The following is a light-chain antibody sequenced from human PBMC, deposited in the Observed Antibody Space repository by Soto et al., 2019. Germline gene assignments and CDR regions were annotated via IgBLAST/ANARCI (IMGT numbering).Light chain of an antibody. CDR1: QSVSSN. J-gene: IGKJ1*01. CDR3: QQYNNWPPWT. V-gene: IGKV3-15*01. CDR2: GAS. Sequence: EIVMTQSPATLSVSPGERATLSCRASQSVSSNLAWYQQKPGQAPRLLIYGASTRATGAPARFSGSGSGTEFTLTISSLQSEDFVVYYCQQYNNWPPWTFGQGTKVEI.